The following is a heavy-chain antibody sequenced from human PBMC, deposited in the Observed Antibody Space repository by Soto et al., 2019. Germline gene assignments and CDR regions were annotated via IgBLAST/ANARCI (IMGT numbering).Heavy chain of an antibody. V-gene: IGHV3-7*01. CDR2: IKEDGSEK. J-gene: IGHJ4*02. CDR3: TRDYPRVHAY. D-gene: IGHD2-21*01. Sequence: RQTPGKGLEWVASIKEDGSEKFYVDSVKGRFTISRDNAKHSLYLQMNSLGADDMAVYYCTRDYPRVHAYWGQGSLVTGTS.